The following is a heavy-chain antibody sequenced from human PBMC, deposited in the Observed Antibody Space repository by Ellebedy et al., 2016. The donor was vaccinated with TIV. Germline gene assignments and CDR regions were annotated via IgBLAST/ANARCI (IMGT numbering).Heavy chain of an antibody. V-gene: IGHV3-53*01. CDR1: GFPVTSNY. CDR2: IFSAADGGET. D-gene: IGHD4-23*01. Sequence: GESLKISCAASGFPVTSNYMNWVRQAPGKGLEWVSVIFSAADGGETHYADSVKGRFTISRDSYKNTLYLQMNSLRAEDTAVYYCTRDAAGNGGKLDYWGQGALVTVSS. CDR3: TRDAAGNGGKLDY. J-gene: IGHJ4*02.